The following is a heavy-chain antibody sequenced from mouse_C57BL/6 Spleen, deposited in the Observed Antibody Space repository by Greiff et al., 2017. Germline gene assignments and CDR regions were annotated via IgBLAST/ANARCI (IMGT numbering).Heavy chain of an antibody. Sequence: QVHVKQSGAELVKPGASVKLSCKASGYTFTEYTIHWVKQRSGQGLEWIGWFYPGSGSIKYNEKFKDKATLTADKSSSTVYMELSRLTSEDSAVYFCARHEELRSLGGYFDVWGTGTTVTVSS. CDR3: ARHEELRSLGGYFDV. D-gene: IGHD1-1*01. CDR2: FYPGSGSI. J-gene: IGHJ1*03. CDR1: GYTFTEYT. V-gene: IGHV1-62-2*01.